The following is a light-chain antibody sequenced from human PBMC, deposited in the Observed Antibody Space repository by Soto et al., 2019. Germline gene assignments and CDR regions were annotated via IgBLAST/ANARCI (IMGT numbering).Light chain of an antibody. CDR3: QQYKNWPPLT. CDR1: QSVGGA. Sequence: EIVMTQSPATLSVSQGETATLSCRASQSVGGAVAWYQHKPGQAPRLLIVGAFIRATGVPGRFSGGGSGTEFTLTISSLQSEDFAVYYCQQYKNWPPLTFGGGTTVEIK. CDR2: GAF. J-gene: IGKJ4*02. V-gene: IGKV3-15*01.